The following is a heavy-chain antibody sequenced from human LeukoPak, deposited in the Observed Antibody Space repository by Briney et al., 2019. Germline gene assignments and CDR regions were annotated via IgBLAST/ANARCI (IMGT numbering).Heavy chain of an antibody. J-gene: IGHJ4*02. CDR3: AKSIAAAGTFFVDY. V-gene: IGHV3-23*01. D-gene: IGHD6-13*01. Sequence: GGSLRLSCAASGFTFSSYAMSWVRQAPGKGLEWVSAISGSGGSTYYADSVKGRFTISRDNSKNTLYLQMNSLRAEDTALYYCAKSIAAAGTFFVDYWGQGTLVTVSS. CDR1: GFTFSSYA. CDR2: ISGSGGST.